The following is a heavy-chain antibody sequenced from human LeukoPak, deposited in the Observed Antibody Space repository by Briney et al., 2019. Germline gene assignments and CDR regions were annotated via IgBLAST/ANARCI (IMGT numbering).Heavy chain of an antibody. D-gene: IGHD6-13*01. CDR2: IYYSGST. CDR3: ARDRGYGSARYYFDY. V-gene: IGHV4-59*01. CDR1: GGSISSYY. J-gene: IGHJ4*02. Sequence: SETLSLTCTVFGGSISSYYWSWIRQPPGKGLEWIGYIYYSGSTNYNPSLKSRVTISVDTSKNQFSLKLSSVTAADTAVYYCARDRGYGSARYYFDYWGQGTLVTVSS.